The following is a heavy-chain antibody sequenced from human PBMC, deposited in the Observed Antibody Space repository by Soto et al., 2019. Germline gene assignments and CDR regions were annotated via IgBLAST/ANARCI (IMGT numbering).Heavy chain of an antibody. CDR1: GGSISSGDYY. CDR3: AAVQGVGVAASFSGNWLDP. J-gene: IGHJ5*02. Sequence: SETLSLTCTVSGGSISSGDYYWSWIRQPPGKGLEWIGYIYCSGSTYYNPSLKSRVTISVDTSKNQFSPKLSSVTAADTAVFYCAAVQGVGVAASFSGNWLDPGGKGTLVTVSS. V-gene: IGHV4-30-4*01. CDR2: IYCSGST. D-gene: IGHD2-15*01.